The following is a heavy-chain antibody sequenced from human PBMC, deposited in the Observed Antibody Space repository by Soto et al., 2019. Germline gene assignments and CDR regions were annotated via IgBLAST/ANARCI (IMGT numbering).Heavy chain of an antibody. CDR3: SLWCGEMGAFDI. D-gene: IGHD3-10*01. V-gene: IGHV4-30-4*01. J-gene: IGHJ3*02. CDR2: IYYSGST. Sequence: QVQLQESGPGLVKPSQTLSLTCTVSGGSISSGDYYWSWIRQPPGKGLEWIGYIYYSGSTYYNPSLKSRVTITVDTSKHQFSLKLNSVTAADTAVYYPSLWCGEMGAFDIWGQGTMVTVSS. CDR1: GGSISSGDYY.